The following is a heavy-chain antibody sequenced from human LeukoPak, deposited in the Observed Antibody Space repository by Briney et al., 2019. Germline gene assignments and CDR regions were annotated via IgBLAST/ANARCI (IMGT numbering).Heavy chain of an antibody. J-gene: IGHJ5*02. Sequence: GASVKVSCKASGYTFTGYYMHWVRQAPGQGLEWMGWINPNSGGTNYAQKFQGRVTMTRDTSISTAYMELSRLRSDDTAVYYCARDFDSSSSLSGWLDPWGQGTLVTVSS. CDR1: GYTFTGYY. CDR2: INPNSGGT. CDR3: ARDFDSSSSLSGWLDP. V-gene: IGHV1-2*02. D-gene: IGHD6-6*01.